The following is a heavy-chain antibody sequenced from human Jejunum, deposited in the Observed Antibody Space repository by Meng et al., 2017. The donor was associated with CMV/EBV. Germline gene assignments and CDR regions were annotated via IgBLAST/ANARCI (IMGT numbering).Heavy chain of an antibody. J-gene: IGHJ4*02. CDR1: GYSFTGYY. Sequence: QVQLVTAGAEVKKPGAPMKVSCKASGYSFTGYYINWLRQAPGQGLEWMGWINPSSGAIFYAQKFQDRVTMSRETSITTVYMDLSSLRSDDTAVYFCSRGGGGDGTYLLDYWGQGTLVTVSS. V-gene: IGHV1-2*02. CDR3: SRGGGGDGTYLLDY. CDR2: INPSSGAI. D-gene: IGHD2-21*01.